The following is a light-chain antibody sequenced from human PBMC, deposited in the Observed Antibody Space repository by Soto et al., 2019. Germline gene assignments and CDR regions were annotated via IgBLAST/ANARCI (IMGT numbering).Light chain of an antibody. V-gene: IGLV1-44*01. Sequence: QSVLTQPPSASGTPGQRVTISCSGSSSNIGRNTVNWYQQLPGTAPKLLIYGNNQRPSGVPARISGSKSGTSASLAISGLQSEDEADYYCAAWDDSLNGYVVFGGGTKVTVL. CDR3: AAWDDSLNGYVV. CDR1: SSNIGRNT. J-gene: IGLJ2*01. CDR2: GNN.